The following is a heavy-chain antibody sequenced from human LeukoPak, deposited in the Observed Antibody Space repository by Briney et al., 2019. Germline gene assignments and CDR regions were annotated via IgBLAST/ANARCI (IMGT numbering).Heavy chain of an antibody. CDR2: IKQDGSEK. J-gene: IGHJ4*02. V-gene: IGHV3-7*01. CDR1: GFTFSSYW. Sequence: GGSLRLSCAASGFTFSSYWMSWVRQAPGKGLEWVANIKQDGSEKYYVDSVKGRFTISRDNAKNSLYLQMNSLRAEDTAVYYCAREGIAAEVPGASDYWGQGTLVTVSS. D-gene: IGHD6-13*01. CDR3: AREGIAAEVPGASDY.